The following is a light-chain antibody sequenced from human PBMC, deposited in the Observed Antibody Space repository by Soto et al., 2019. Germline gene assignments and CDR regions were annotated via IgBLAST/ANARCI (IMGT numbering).Light chain of an antibody. J-gene: IGLJ2*01. CDR2: STD. Sequence: QAVVTQEPSLTVSPGGTVTLTCASSTGAVTSGYDPNWVQQKPEQTPRALIYSTDNKHSWTPARFSGSLLGGKAALTLSGAQPEDEAEYYCLLYFGGYVVFGGGTKLTVL. CDR1: TGAVTSGYD. CDR3: LLYFGGYVV. V-gene: IGLV7-43*01.